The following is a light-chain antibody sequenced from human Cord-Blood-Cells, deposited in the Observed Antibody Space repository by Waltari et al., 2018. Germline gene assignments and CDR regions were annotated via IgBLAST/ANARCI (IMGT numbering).Light chain of an antibody. V-gene: IGLV1-40*01. CDR2: GNS. J-gene: IGLJ3*02. CDR1: SPHHGAGYG. Sequence: VLTPPPPGSGAPGAKGPIPRPGGSPHHGAGYGAQLYQQLPGTAPKLLIYGNSNRPSGVPDRFSGSKSGTSASLAITGLQAEDEADYYCQSYDSSLSGWVFGGGTKLTVL. CDR3: QSYDSSLSGWV.